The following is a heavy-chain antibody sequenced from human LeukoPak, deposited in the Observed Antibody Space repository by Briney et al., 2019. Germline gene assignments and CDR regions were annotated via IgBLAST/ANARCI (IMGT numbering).Heavy chain of an antibody. J-gene: IGHJ5*02. CDR2: IYYSGST. V-gene: IGHV4-31*03. CDR3: ARGRRTIIAAAGPRFDP. D-gene: IGHD6-13*01. Sequence: SETLSLTCTVSGGSISSGGYYWSWICQHPGKGLEWIGYIYYSGSTYYNPSLKSRVTISVDTSKNQFSLKLSSVTAADTAVYYCARGRRTIIAAAGPRFDPWGQGTLVTVSS. CDR1: GGSISSGGYY.